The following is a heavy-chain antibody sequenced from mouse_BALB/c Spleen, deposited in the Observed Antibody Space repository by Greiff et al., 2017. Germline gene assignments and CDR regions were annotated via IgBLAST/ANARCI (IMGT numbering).Heavy chain of an antibody. D-gene: IGHD1-1*01. CDR3: ARWRHYYGSSLYYAMDY. CDR2: IWSGGST. V-gene: IGHV2-2*02. Sequence: VKLMESGPGLVQPSQSLSITCTVSGFSLTSYGVHWVRQSPGKGLEWLGVIWSGGSTDYNAAFISRLSISKDNSKSQVFFKMNSLQANDTAIYYCARWRHYYGSSLYYAMDYWGQGTSVTVSS. J-gene: IGHJ4*01. CDR1: GFSLTSYG.